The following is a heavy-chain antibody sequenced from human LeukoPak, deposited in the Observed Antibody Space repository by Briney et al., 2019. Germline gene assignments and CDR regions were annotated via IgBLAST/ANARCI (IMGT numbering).Heavy chain of an antibody. V-gene: IGHV3-9*01. Sequence: GGSLRLSCAASGFTFVDYAMHWVRQAPGKGLEWVSSINWNSGSTAYADSVKGRFTISRDNAKKSVYLQMNSLRPDDTALYYCTKDAGVGSSSPSFYFYMDVWGKGTTVSVSS. CDR1: GFTFVDYA. D-gene: IGHD6-6*01. CDR3: TKDAGVGSSSPSFYFYMDV. CDR2: INWNSGST. J-gene: IGHJ6*03.